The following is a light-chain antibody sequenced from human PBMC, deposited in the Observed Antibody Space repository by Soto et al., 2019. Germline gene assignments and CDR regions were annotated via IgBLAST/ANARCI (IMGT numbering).Light chain of an antibody. CDR2: WAS. CDR1: QSVLYSSNNKNY. V-gene: IGKV4-1*01. CDR3: QQYYSPHPT. Sequence: DIVMTQSPDSLAVSLGGRATINCKSSQSVLYSSNNKNYLAWYQQKPGQPPKLLIYWASTRESGVPDRFSGSGSGTDFTLTISSLQAEDVAVYYCQQYYSPHPTFGQGTEVEIK. J-gene: IGKJ1*01.